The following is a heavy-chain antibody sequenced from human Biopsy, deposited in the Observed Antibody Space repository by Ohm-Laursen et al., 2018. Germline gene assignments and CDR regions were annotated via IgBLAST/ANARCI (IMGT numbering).Heavy chain of an antibody. CDR2: ISWNSDSI. D-gene: IGHD6-13*01. V-gene: IGHV3-9*01. J-gene: IGHJ6*02. CDR1: GFSFDNYV. Sequence: SLRLSCAASGFSFDNYVMHWVRQAPGKGLEWVSGISWNSDSIGYADSVKGRFTISRDNAKNSLYLQMNSLRSEDTALYYCAKGRYPSSWHYYYGMDVWGQGTTVTVSS. CDR3: AKGRYPSSWHYYYGMDV.